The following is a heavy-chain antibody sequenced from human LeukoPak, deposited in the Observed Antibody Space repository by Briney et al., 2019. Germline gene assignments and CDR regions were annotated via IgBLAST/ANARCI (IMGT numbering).Heavy chain of an antibody. J-gene: IGHJ6*03. CDR2: MNPNSGNT. CDR1: GYTFTSYD. V-gene: IGHV1-8*03. Sequence: ASVKVSCKASGYTFTSYDINWVRQATGQGLEWMGWMNPNSGNTGYAQKFQGRVTITRNTSISTAYMELSSLRSEDTAVYYCAREGYSSSYYYMDVWGKGTTVTVSS. CDR3: AREGYSSSYYYMDV. D-gene: IGHD6-6*01.